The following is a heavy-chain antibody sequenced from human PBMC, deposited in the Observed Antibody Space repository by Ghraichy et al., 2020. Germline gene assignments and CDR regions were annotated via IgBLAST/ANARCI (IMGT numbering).Heavy chain of an antibody. CDR3: ARQGDYCTNGACSVLGWFDP. V-gene: IGHV4-39*01. CDR2: IYYSGST. J-gene: IGHJ5*02. Sequence: SETLSLTCTVSGGSISSSSYYWGWIRQPPGKGLEWIGSIYYSGSTYYNPSLKSRVTISVDTSKNQFSLKLSSVTAADTAVYYCARQGDYCTNGACSVLGWFDPWGQGTLVTVSS. D-gene: IGHD2-8*01. CDR1: GGSISSSSYY.